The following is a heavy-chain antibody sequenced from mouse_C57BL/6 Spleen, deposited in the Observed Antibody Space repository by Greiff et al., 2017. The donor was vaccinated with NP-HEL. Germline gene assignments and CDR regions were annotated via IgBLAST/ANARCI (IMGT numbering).Heavy chain of an antibody. CDR2: IRNKANNHAT. D-gene: IGHD2-5*01. CDR1: GFTFSDAW. CDR3: SRGVDSNYLYWYFDV. J-gene: IGHJ1*03. Sequence: EVQLQESGGGLVQPGGSMKLSCAASGFTFSDAWMDWVRQSPEKGLEWVAEIRNKANNHATYYAESVKGRFTISRDDSKSSVYLQMNSLRAEDTGIYYCSRGVDSNYLYWYFDVWGTGTTVTVSS. V-gene: IGHV6-6*01.